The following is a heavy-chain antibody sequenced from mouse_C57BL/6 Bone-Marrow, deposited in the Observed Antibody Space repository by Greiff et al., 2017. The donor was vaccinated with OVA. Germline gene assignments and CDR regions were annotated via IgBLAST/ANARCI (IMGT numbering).Heavy chain of an antibody. CDR1: GYSITSGYY. Sequence: VQLKESGPGLVKPSQSLSLTCSVTGYSITSGYYWNWIRQFPGNKLEWMGYISYDGSNNYNPSLKNRISITRDTSKNQFFLKLNSVTTEDTATYYCARNAYYSNYDYYAMDYWGQGTSFTVSS. CDR2: ISYDGSN. D-gene: IGHD2-5*01. V-gene: IGHV3-6*01. CDR3: ARNAYYSNYDYYAMDY. J-gene: IGHJ4*01.